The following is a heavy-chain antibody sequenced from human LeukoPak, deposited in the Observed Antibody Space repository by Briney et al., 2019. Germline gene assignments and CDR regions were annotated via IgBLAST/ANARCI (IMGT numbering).Heavy chain of an antibody. CDR3: ARAYGSGSRGFDP. D-gene: IGHD3-10*01. CDR1: GGSISSYY. J-gene: IGHJ5*02. CDR2: IYYSGST. V-gene: IGHV4-59*08. Sequence: SETLSLTCTVSGGSISSYYWSWIRQPPGKGLEWIGYIYYSGSTNYNPSLKSRVTISVDTSKNQFSLKLSSVTAADTAVYYCARAYGSGSRGFDPWGQGTLVTVSS.